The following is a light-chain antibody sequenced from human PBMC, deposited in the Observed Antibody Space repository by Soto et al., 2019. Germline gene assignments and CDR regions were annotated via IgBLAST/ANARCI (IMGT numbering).Light chain of an antibody. CDR2: GLS. J-gene: IGKJ1*01. V-gene: IGKV3-20*01. CDR3: RQYMSSVM. Sequence: EIVLTQSPGSLSLSPGERATLSCRASQSVDNTFFAWYQKKPGQAPGLLMYGLSKRATGILDRFSGGGSGTDFTLTISRLEVEDLAVYYCRQYMSSVMFGQGTRVEIK. CDR1: QSVDNTF.